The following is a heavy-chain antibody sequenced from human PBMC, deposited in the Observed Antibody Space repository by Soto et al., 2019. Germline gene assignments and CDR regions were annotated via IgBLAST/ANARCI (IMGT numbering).Heavy chain of an antibody. J-gene: IGHJ6*02. CDR3: ARDRQQWLARLGAMDV. V-gene: IGHV1-3*01. CDR1: GYTFTSYA. CDR2: INAGNGNT. D-gene: IGHD6-19*01. Sequence: QVQLVQSGAEVKKPGASVKVSCKASGYTFTSYAMHWVRQAPGQRLEWMGWINAGNGNTKYSQKFQGRVTITRDTSASTAYRELSSLRSEDTAVYYCARDRQQWLARLGAMDVWGQGTTVTVSS.